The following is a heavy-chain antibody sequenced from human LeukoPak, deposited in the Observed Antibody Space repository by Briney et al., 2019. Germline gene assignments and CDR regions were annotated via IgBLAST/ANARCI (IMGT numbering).Heavy chain of an antibody. Sequence: ASVKVSCKASGGTFSSYAISWVRQAPGQGLEWMGWISAYNGNTNYAQKLQGRVTRTTDTSTSTAYMELRSLRSDDTAVYYCARPLVATLLGSSWFDPWGQGTLVTVSS. CDR2: ISAYNGNT. CDR1: GGTFSSYA. J-gene: IGHJ5*02. D-gene: IGHD5-12*01. CDR3: ARPLVATLLGSSWFDP. V-gene: IGHV1-18*01.